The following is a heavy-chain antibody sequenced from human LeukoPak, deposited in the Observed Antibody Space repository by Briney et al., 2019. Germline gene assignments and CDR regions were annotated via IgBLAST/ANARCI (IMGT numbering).Heavy chain of an antibody. D-gene: IGHD6-13*01. CDR1: GFTFSSYG. V-gene: IGHV3-30*18. J-gene: IGHJ6*02. CDR3: AKDSPPPGIAAAGRVYYGMDV. Sequence: GGSLRLSCAASGFTFSSYGMHWVRQAPGKGLEWVAVISYDGSNKYYADSVKGRFTISRDNSKNTLYLQMNSLRAEDTAVYYCAKDSPPPGIAAAGRVYYGMDVWGQGTTVTVSS. CDR2: ISYDGSNK.